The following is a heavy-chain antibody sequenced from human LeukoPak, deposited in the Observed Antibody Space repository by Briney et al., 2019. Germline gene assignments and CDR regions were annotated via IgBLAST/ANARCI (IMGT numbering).Heavy chain of an antibody. CDR1: GFTFSSYS. Sequence: PGGSLRLSCAASGFTFSSYSMNWVRQAPGKGLEWVSSISSSSSYIYYADSVKGRFTISRDNAKNSLYLQMNSLRAEDTAVYYCARDLEYLYPGGAFDIWGQGTMVTVSS. D-gene: IGHD3-16*01. V-gene: IGHV3-21*01. CDR2: ISSSSSYI. J-gene: IGHJ3*02. CDR3: ARDLEYLYPGGAFDI.